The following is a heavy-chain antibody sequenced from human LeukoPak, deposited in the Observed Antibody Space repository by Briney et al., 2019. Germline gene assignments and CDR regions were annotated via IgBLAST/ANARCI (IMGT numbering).Heavy chain of an antibody. CDR2: INPNSGGT. D-gene: IGHD1-1*01. V-gene: IGHV1-2*02. J-gene: IGHJ4*02. Sequence: ASVKVSCKASGYTFAGYYMHWVRQAPGQGLEWMGWINPNSGGTNYAQKFQGRVTMTRDTSISTAYMELSRLRSDDTAVYYCARDGDNWNDEPNFDYWGQGTLVTVSS. CDR3: ARDGDNWNDEPNFDY. CDR1: GYTFAGYY.